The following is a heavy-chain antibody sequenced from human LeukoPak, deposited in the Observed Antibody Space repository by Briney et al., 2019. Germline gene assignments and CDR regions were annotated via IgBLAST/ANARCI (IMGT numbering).Heavy chain of an antibody. CDR3: ARHSSRQGYYFDY. D-gene: IGHD6-6*01. Sequence: SETLSLTCTVSGDSLSGYYWSWIRHPPGKGLEWIGNVHYSGSTTYHPSLTSRVTLSVDTSKKKFSLKLRSVTAAGSAVYVCARHSSRQGYYFDYLGRGTLV. V-gene: IGHV4-59*08. CDR1: GDSLSGYY. CDR2: VHYSGST. J-gene: IGHJ4*02.